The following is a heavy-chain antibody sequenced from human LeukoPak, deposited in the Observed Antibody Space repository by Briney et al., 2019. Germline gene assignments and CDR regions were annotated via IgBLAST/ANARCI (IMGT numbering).Heavy chain of an antibody. CDR1: GFTFSTYA. CDR3: ARDGNTMGTDY. J-gene: IGHJ4*02. CDR2: IYSGGST. Sequence: GGSLRLSCAASGFTFSTYAMHWVRQAPGKGLEWVSVIYSGGSTYYADSVKGRFTISRDNSKNTLYLQMNSLRAEDTAVYYCARDGNTMGTDYWGQGTLVTVSS. V-gene: IGHV3-66*01. D-gene: IGHD7-27*01.